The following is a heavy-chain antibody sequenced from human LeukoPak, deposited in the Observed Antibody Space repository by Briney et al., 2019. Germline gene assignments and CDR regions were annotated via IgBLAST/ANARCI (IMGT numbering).Heavy chain of an antibody. CDR3: ARNPPYGGNDY. D-gene: IGHD4-23*01. J-gene: IGHJ4*02. CDR2: IYYSGST. CDR1: GGSISSGGYY. V-gene: IGHV4-31*03. Sequence: ASETLSLTCTVSGGSISSGGYYWSWIRQHPGKGLEWIGYIYYSGSTYYNPSLKSRVTISVDTSKNQLSLKLSSVTAADTAVYYCARNPPYGGNDYWGQGTLVTVSS.